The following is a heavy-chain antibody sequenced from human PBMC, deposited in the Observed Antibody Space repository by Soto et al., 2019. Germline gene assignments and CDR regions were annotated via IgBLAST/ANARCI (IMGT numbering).Heavy chain of an antibody. CDR1: GFTFSKFE. CDR3: VRDNIPMAALDY. Sequence: EVQLVQSGGGLVQPGGSLRLSCAVSGFTFSKFEMNWVRQAPGKGLEWVSYISSGGSLTKYVDSVKGLLTISRDNAKNSLHLLMNSLRDEDTAVYYCVRDNIPMAALDYWGQGSLVTVSS. D-gene: IGHD6-19*01. CDR2: ISSGGSLT. J-gene: IGHJ4*02. V-gene: IGHV3-48*03.